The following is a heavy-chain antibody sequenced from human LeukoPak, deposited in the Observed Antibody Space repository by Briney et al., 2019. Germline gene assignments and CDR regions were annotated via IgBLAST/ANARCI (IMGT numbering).Heavy chain of an antibody. V-gene: IGHV1-8*01. J-gene: IGHJ5*02. CDR3: ARGPYDSSGYYVWP. D-gene: IGHD3-22*01. Sequence: ASVKVSCKASGYTFTSYDINWVRQATGQGLEWMGWMNSNSGNTGYAQKFQGRVTMTRNTSISTAYMELSSLRSEDTAVYYCARGPYDSSGYYVWPWGQGTLVTVSS. CDR2: MNSNSGNT. CDR1: GYTFTSYD.